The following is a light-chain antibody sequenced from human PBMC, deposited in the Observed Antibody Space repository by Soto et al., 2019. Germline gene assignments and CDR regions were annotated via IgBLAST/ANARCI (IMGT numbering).Light chain of an antibody. CDR1: QGISSY. V-gene: IGKV1-9*01. CDR2: AAS. CDR3: HKLNSYTHT. J-gene: IGKJ5*01. Sequence: DIQLTQCPSFLSASVGDRVTITCRASQGISSYLAWYQQIPGKAPNLLIYAASTLQSGVPSRFRGSGAGTEFTLTISSLKPEDFAIYYCHKLNSYTHTFGLGTLVE.